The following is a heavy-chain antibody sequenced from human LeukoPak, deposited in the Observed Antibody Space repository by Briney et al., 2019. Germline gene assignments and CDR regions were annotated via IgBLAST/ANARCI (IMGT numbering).Heavy chain of an antibody. Sequence: GGSLRLSCAASGFTFSSYAMSWVRQAPGKGLEWVSAISGSGGSTYYADSVKGRFTISRDNSKNTLYLQMNSLRAEHTAVYYCARASMGSGGYNFDYWGQGTLVTVSS. CDR1: GFTFSSYA. D-gene: IGHD3-10*01. CDR3: ARASMGSGGYNFDY. CDR2: ISGSGGST. J-gene: IGHJ4*02. V-gene: IGHV3-23*01.